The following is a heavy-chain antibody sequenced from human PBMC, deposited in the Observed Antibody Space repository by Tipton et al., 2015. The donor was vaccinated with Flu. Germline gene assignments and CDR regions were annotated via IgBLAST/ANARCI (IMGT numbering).Heavy chain of an antibody. CDR1: GSSITTGSF. V-gene: IGHV4-38-2*01. Sequence: TLSLTCAVSGSSITTGSFWGWIRQSPGKGLEWIGSFSHNDNTYSNPSLKYRVTISADTSANQFSLSLRSVTAADTAMYYCARLVYRGYYSVGYYFDNWGQGTPVIVSS. CDR3: ARLVYRGYYSVGYYFDN. D-gene: IGHD3-22*01. J-gene: IGHJ4*02. CDR2: FSHNDNT.